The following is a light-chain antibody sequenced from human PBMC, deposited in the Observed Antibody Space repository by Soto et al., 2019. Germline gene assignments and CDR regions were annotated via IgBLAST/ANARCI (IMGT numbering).Light chain of an antibody. V-gene: IGKV3-11*02. J-gene: IGKJ5*01. CDR1: KNVLSNY. CDR3: QQRSKWAAVT. Sequence: EIVLTQYPGTLSLSPGERATLSCWASKNVLSNYLAFYQQQPGHAHRPPFYDAPNRATGIPPRFSGSGSGRDFYLTISSLEPEDFAVYFCQQRSKWAAVTFGQGTRQEI. CDR2: DAP.